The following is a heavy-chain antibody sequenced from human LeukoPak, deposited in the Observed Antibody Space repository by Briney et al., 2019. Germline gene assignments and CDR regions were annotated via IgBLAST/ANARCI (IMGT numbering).Heavy chain of an antibody. CDR1: GSTFSSYA. CDR3: APRPYDSSGYRPLYFDY. J-gene: IGHJ4*02. D-gene: IGHD3-22*01. Sequence: GGSLRLSCAASGSTFSSYAMSWVRQAPGKGLEWVSAISGSGGSTYYADSVKGRFTISRDNSKNTLYLQMNSLRAEDTAVYYCAPRPYDSSGYRPLYFDYWGQGTLVTVSS. V-gene: IGHV3-23*01. CDR2: ISGSGGST.